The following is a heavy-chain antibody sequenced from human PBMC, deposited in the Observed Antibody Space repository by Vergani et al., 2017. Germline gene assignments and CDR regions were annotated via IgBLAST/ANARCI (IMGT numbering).Heavy chain of an antibody. CDR1: GFTFTTYA. D-gene: IGHD5-18*01. CDR3: AKASSSWILLSY. J-gene: IGHJ4*02. Sequence: EVQLLESGGGLVQPGGSLRLSCAASGFTFTTYAMSWVRQAPGKGLEWVSTISGSGGDTYYADSVKGRFAISRDTSKNTLHLQMNSLRAEDTAVYYCAKASSSWILLSYWGQGTLVTVSS. CDR2: ISGSGGDT. V-gene: IGHV3-23*01.